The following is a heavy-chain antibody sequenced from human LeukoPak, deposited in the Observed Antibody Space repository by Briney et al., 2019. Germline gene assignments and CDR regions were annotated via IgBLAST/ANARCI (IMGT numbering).Heavy chain of an antibody. V-gene: IGHV3-23*01. J-gene: IGHJ4*02. CDR1: GFTFSNYV. Sequence: GGSLRLSCAASGFTFSNYVMNWVRQAPGKGLEWVSVISGSGASTYSADSAKGRFTISRDNSKNTLYLQMNSLRVEDTAVYYCARVYYYYDSSGILTLYFDYWGQGTLVTVSS. CDR3: ARVYYYYDSSGILTLYFDY. CDR2: ISGSGAST. D-gene: IGHD3-22*01.